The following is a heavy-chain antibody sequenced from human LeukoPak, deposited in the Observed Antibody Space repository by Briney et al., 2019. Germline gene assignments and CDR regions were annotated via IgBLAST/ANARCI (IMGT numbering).Heavy chain of an antibody. CDR1: GGSFSGYY. CDR2: INHSGST. J-gene: IGHJ4*02. D-gene: IGHD2-15*01. CDR3: ARGENSGGTDY. V-gene: IGHV4-34*01. Sequence: SETLSLTCAVYGGSFSGYYWSWIRQPPGKGLEWIGEINHSGSTNYNPSLKSRVTRSVDTSKNQFSLKLSSVTAADTAVYYWARGENSGGTDYWGQGTLVTVSS.